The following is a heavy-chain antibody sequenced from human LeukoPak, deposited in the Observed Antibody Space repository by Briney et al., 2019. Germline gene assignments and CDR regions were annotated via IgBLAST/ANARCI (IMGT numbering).Heavy chain of an antibody. CDR2: ISWNSGRL. V-gene: IGHV3-9*01. J-gene: IGHJ2*01. CDR1: RFTFDDYT. D-gene: IGHD3-22*01. Sequence: PGGSLRLSCAASRFTFDDYTMHWVRQAPGKGLEWVSGISWNSGRLGYADPVKGRFTISRDNAKNSLYLQMNSLRTEDTALYYCAKGARYSYDSSGYYSRLDWYFDLWGRGTLVTVSS. CDR3: AKGARYSYDSSGYYSRLDWYFDL.